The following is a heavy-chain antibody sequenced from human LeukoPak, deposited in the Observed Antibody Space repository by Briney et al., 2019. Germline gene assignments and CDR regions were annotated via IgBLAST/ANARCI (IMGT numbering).Heavy chain of an antibody. Sequence: SETLSLTCSVSGGSINNYFWSWIRQPPGKGLEWIGYIYNSGSTNYNPSLKGRVTMSLDTSKNQFSLKLSSVTAADTAMYYCARRPAARLTFDYWGQGTLVTVSS. J-gene: IGHJ4*02. CDR1: GGSINNYF. CDR3: ARRPAARLTFDY. CDR2: IYNSGST. D-gene: IGHD2-2*01. V-gene: IGHV4-59*01.